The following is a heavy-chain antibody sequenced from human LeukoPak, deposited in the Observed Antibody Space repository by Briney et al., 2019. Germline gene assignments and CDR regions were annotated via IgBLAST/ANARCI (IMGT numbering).Heavy chain of an antibody. CDR3: ATYYDSRGYFH. CDR1: GFTFSSYS. D-gene: IGHD3-22*01. Sequence: GGSLRLSCVVSGFTFSSYSMNWVRQAPGKGLEWVPSISLSSTYIYYADAVKGRFTISRDNAKNSLYLQMNSLRAEDTAVYYCATYYDSRGYFHWGQGTLVTVSS. V-gene: IGHV3-21*01. J-gene: IGHJ4*02. CDR2: ISLSSTYI.